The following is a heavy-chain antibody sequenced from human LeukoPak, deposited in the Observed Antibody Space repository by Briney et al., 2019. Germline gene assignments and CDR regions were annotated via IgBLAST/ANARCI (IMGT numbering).Heavy chain of an antibody. CDR3: AKGGEGGSHRYFEY. J-gene: IGHJ4*02. D-gene: IGHD1-26*01. CDR1: AFTFSSYW. Sequence: GGSLRLSCAASAFTFSSYWMHWVRQAPGKGLVWLSRISTDGSSTNYADSVKGRFTSSRDNSKNTLYLQMNSLRPEDTAVYYCAKGGEGGSHRYFEYWGQGTLVTVSS. CDR2: ISTDGSST. V-gene: IGHV3-74*01.